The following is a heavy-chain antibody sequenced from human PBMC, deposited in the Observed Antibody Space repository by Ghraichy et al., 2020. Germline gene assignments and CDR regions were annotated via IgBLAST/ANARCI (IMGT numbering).Heavy chain of an antibody. CDR3: ARDRVVVPAAPAYGMDV. CDR1: GFTFSDYY. D-gene: IGHD2-2*01. J-gene: IGHJ6*02. Sequence: LNISCAASGFTFSDYYMSWIRQAPGKGLEWVSYISSSGSTIYYADSVKGRFTISRDNAKNSLYLQMNSLRAEDTAVYYCARDRVVVPAAPAYGMDVWGQGTTVTVSS. V-gene: IGHV3-11*01. CDR2: ISSSGSTI.